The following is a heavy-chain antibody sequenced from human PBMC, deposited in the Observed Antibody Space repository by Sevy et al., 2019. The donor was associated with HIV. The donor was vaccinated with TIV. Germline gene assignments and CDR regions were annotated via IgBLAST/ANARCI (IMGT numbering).Heavy chain of an antibody. CDR2: IYYSGST. CDR1: GGSISSYY. D-gene: IGHD5-12*01. V-gene: IGHV4-59*01. CDR3: ARDAGGYDWGGYYYYGMDV. Sequence: SETLSLTCTVSGGSISSYYWSWIRQPPGKGLEWIGYIYYSGSTNYNPSLKSRVTLSVDTSKNQFSLKLSSVTAGDTALYYGARDAGGYDWGGYYYYGMDVWGQGTKVTVSS. J-gene: IGHJ6*02.